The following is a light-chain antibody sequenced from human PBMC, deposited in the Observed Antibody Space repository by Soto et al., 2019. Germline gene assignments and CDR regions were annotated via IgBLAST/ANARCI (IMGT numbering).Light chain of an antibody. J-gene: IGKJ1*01. CDR3: QQYGSSGT. V-gene: IGKV3-20*01. Sequence: EIVFTQSPGTLSLSPGERATLSWRASQSVSNNYLAWYQPQPGKAPRLLIYGASNRATGIPDRFSVSGSGTVFTLPIRRLEPEDFAVYYCQQYGSSGTFGQGTKV. CDR2: GAS. CDR1: QSVSNNY.